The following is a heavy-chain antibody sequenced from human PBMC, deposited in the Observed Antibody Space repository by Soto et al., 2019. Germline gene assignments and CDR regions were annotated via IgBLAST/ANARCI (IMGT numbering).Heavy chain of an antibody. CDR1: GFTFSSYW. D-gene: IGHD5-18*01. J-gene: IGHJ3*02. CDR2: IKQDGSEK. Sequence: EVQLVESGGGLVQPGGSLRLSCAASGFTFSSYWMSWVRQAPGKGLEWVANIKQDGSEKYYVDSVKGRFTISRDNAKNSLYLQMNSLRAEDTAVYYCAREFEIQLATGDGSAFDIWGQGTMVTVSS. CDR3: AREFEIQLATGDGSAFDI. V-gene: IGHV3-7*03.